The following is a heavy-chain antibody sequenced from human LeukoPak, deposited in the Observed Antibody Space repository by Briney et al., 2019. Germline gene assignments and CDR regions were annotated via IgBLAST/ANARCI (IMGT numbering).Heavy chain of an antibody. J-gene: IGHJ4*02. D-gene: IGHD3-10*01. CDR2: ISYDGSNK. CDR1: GFTFSSYA. V-gene: IGHV3-30-3*01. Sequence: GGSLRLSCAASGFTFSSYAMHWVRQAPGKGLEWVAVISYDGSNKYYADSVKGRFTISRDNAKNSLYLQMNSLRAEDTALYYCAKGDRITMVRGVMDYWGQGTLVTVSS. CDR3: AKGDRITMVRGVMDY.